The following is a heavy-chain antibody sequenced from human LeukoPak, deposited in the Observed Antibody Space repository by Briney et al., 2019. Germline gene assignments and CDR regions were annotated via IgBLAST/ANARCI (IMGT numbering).Heavy chain of an antibody. D-gene: IGHD6-13*01. CDR2: ISGSGGST. CDR3: AKDDSSWMRVALDY. CDR1: GFTFSSYA. J-gene: IGHJ4*02. V-gene: IGHV3-23*01. Sequence: GGSLRLSCAASGFTFSSYAMSWVRQAPGKGLEWVSAISGSGGSTYYADSVKGRFTISRDNSKNTLYQQMNSLRAEDTAVYYCAKDDSSWMRVALDYWGQGTLVTVSS.